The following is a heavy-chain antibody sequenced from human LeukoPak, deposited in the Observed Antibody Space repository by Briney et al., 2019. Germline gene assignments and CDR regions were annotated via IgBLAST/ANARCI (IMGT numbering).Heavy chain of an antibody. CDR3: AREADYYDSSGFDY. CDR2: IYNSGST. J-gene: IGHJ4*02. Sequence: PSETLSLTCTVSGDSFSYFYWSWIRQPPGKGLEWIGYIYNSGSTSYNPSLKSRVTISLDTSQNQFSLKLSSVTAADTAVYYCAREADYYDSSGFDYWGQGTLVTVSS. CDR1: GDSFSYFY. D-gene: IGHD3-22*01. V-gene: IGHV4-59*01.